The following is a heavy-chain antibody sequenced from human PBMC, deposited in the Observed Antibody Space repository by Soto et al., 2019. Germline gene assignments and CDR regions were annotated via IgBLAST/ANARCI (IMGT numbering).Heavy chain of an antibody. CDR2: IYYSGST. D-gene: IGHD2-8*02. J-gene: IGHJ6*02. CDR3: ARHPSGRPEKYWPTEYYYYGMDV. Sequence: PSETLSLTCTVSGGSISSSSYYWGWIRQPPGKGLEWIGSIYYSGSTYYNPSLKSRVTISVDTSKNQFSLKLSSVTAADTAVYYCARHPSGRPEKYWPTEYYYYGMDVWGQGTTVTVSS. CDR1: GGSISSSSYY. V-gene: IGHV4-39*01.